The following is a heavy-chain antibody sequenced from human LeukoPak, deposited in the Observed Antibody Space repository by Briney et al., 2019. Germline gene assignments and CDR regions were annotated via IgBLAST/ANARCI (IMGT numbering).Heavy chain of an antibody. CDR1: GFTFSSYG. D-gene: IGHD1-1*01. CDR2: ISYDGSHK. V-gene: IGHV3-30*03. Sequence: PGGSLRLSCAASGFTFSSYGMHWVRQAPGKGLEWVALISYDGSHKYYADSVKGRFTISRDNARNTLYLQMNSLRDEDTAVYYCARDSPRTGPWGQGTLVTVSS. CDR3: ARDSPRTGP. J-gene: IGHJ5*02.